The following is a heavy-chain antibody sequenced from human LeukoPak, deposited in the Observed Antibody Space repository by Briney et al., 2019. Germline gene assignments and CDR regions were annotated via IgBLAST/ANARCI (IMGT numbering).Heavy chain of an antibody. CDR3: AKDSAFYYIDV. V-gene: IGHV3-23*01. J-gene: IGHJ6*03. CDR2: ISGSAART. D-gene: IGHD3-10*01. Sequence: GGSLRLSCAASGFTFSNAWMSWVRQAPGRGLEWVSAISGSAARTFYADSVKGRFTISRDNSKNTLYLQMNSLKGDDTAVYYCAKDSAFYYIDVWGKGTTVIISS. CDR1: GFTFSNAW.